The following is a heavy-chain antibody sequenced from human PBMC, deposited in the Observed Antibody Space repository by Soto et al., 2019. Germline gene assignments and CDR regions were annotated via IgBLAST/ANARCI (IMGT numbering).Heavy chain of an antibody. CDR2: FDPEDGET. V-gene: IGHV1-24*01. CDR3: ATRGVPHYYYYGLEV. D-gene: IGHD3-10*01. Sequence: ASEKAACKVSGYTLTELSMHWVRQAPGKGLEWMGGFDPEDGETIYAQKFQGRVTMTEDTSTETAYMELSSLRSEDTAASHCATRGVPHYYYYGLEVWGQRTTVT. J-gene: IGHJ6*02. CDR1: GYTLTELS.